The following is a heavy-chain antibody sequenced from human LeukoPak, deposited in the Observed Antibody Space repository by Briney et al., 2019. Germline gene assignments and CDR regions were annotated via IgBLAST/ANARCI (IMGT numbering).Heavy chain of an antibody. CDR2: ISDSGGAT. D-gene: IGHD3-10*01. J-gene: IGHJ4*02. Sequence: SGGSLRLSCAVSGVTLSNYGMAWARQAPGKGLEWVAGISDSGGATNYADSVKGRFTISRDNAKNTLYLRMSSLRAEDTAVYFCAKRGVVIRVILVGFHKQAYYFDPGAREPWSPSPQ. CDR3: AKRGVVIRVILVGFHKQAYYFDP. CDR1: GVTLSNYG. V-gene: IGHV3-23*01.